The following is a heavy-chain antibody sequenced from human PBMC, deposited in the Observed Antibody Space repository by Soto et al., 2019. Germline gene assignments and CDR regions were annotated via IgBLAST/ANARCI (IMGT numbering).Heavy chain of an antibody. CDR3: AKPLLEMATIVGTYYYYGMDV. D-gene: IGHD5-12*01. J-gene: IGHJ6*02. Sequence: GGSLRLSCAASGFTFSSYAISWVRQAPGKGLEWVSAISGSGGSTYYADSVKGRFTISRDNSKNTLYLQMNSLRAEDTAVYYCAKPLLEMATIVGTYYYYGMDVWGQGTTVTVSS. V-gene: IGHV3-23*01. CDR2: ISGSGGST. CDR1: GFTFSSYA.